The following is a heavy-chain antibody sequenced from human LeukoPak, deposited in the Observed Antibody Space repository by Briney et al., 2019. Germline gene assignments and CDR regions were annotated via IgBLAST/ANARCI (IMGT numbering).Heavy chain of an antibody. Sequence: ASVKVSCKASGYTFTSYYMRWVRQAPGQGLEWMGIINPSGGSTSYAQKFQGRVTMTRDTSTSTVYMELSSLRSEDTAVYYCARDRSVGRGWQWLVPTYYFDYWGQGTLVTVSS. J-gene: IGHJ4*02. D-gene: IGHD6-19*01. CDR2: INPSGGST. V-gene: IGHV1-46*01. CDR3: ARDRSVGRGWQWLVPTYYFDY. CDR1: GYTFTSYY.